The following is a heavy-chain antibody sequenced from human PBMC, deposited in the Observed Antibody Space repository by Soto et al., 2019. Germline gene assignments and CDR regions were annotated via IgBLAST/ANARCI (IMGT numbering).Heavy chain of an antibody. CDR1: VFTFSGFD. CDR3: ARAGDWNYVQDF. D-gene: IGHD1-1*01. CDR2: IGTAGDT. Sequence: GGSLRLSCEASVFTFSGFDMHLVRQPTGEGLEWVSSIGTAGDTYYAVSVKGRFTISRDNAHNMVFLQMNSLTDEDSGVYFCARAGDWNYVQDFWGQGTLLTVSS. V-gene: IGHV3-13*01. J-gene: IGHJ4*02.